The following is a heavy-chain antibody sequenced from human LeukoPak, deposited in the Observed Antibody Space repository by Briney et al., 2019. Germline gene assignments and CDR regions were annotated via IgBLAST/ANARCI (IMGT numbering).Heavy chain of an antibody. CDR3: ARGISGGSNDY. J-gene: IGHJ4*02. Sequence: PGGSLRLSCAASGFTFSSYSMNWVRQAPGKGLEWVSGITWNGGSTNYADSVKGRFTISRDNAKNSLYLQMNSLRAEDTALYYCARGISGGSNDYWGQGTLVTVSS. CDR2: ITWNGGST. D-gene: IGHD2-15*01. CDR1: GFTFSSYS. V-gene: IGHV3-20*04.